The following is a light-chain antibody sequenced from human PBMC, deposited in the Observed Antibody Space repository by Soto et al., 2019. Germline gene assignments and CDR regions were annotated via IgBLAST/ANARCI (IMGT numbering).Light chain of an antibody. CDR1: QSLLHSNGYNY. CDR3: MQALQTPLLT. J-gene: IGKJ4*01. CDR2: LGS. V-gene: IGKV2-28*01. Sequence: DIVMTQSPLSLPVTPGEPASISCRSSQSLLHSNGYNYLDWYLQKPGQSPQVLIYLGSNRASGVPDRFSGSGSGTDFTLKISRVAAEDVGVYYCMQALQTPLLTFGGGTKVEIK.